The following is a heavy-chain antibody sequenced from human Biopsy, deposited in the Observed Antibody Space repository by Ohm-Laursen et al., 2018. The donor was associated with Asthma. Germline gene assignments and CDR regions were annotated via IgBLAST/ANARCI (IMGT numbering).Heavy chain of an antibody. D-gene: IGHD3-3*01. CDR3: ARDRYNEWWGGYDPTAFDH. J-gene: IGHJ4*02. CDR1: GFTFGTFG. Sequence: SLRLSCAASGFTFGTFGMNWVRQAPGKGLEWVSYISRSSDTIHYADSVRGRFTISRDNARNSLYLQMNSLRDEDTAAYYCARDRYNEWWGGYDPTAFDHWGQGTPVAVSS. CDR2: ISRSSDTI. V-gene: IGHV3-48*02.